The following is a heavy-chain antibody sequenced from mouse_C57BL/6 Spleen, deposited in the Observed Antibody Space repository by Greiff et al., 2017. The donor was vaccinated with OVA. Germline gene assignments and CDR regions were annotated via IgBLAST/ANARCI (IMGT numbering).Heavy chain of an antibody. J-gene: IGHJ2*01. D-gene: IGHD1-1*01. V-gene: IGHV1-26*01. Sequence: EVQLQQSGPELVKPGASVKISCKASGYTFTDYYMNWVKQSHGKSLEWIVDINPNNGGTSYNQKFKGKATLTVDKSSSTAYMELRSLTSEDSAVYYCARGYYGSSSYFDYWGQGTTLTVSS. CDR3: ARGYYGSSSYFDY. CDR2: INPNNGGT. CDR1: GYTFTDYY.